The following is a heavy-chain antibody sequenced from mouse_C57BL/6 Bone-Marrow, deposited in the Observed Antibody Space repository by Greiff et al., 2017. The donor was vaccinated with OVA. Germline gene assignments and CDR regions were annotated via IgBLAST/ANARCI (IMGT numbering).Heavy chain of an antibody. V-gene: IGHV5-6*01. Sequence: EVMLVESGGDLVKPGGSLKLSCAASGFTFSSYGMSWVRQTPDKRLEWVATISSGGSYTYYPDSVKGRFTISRDNAKNTLYLQMSSLKSEDTAMYYCARQDYGSSLAWFAYWGQGTLVTVSA. CDR2: ISSGGSYT. CDR3: ARQDYGSSLAWFAY. CDR1: GFTFSSYG. J-gene: IGHJ3*01. D-gene: IGHD1-1*01.